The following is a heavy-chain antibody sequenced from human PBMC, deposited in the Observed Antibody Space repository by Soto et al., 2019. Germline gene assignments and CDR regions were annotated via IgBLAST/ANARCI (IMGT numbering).Heavy chain of an antibody. J-gene: IGHJ4*02. CDR2: IIPIFGTA. D-gene: IGHD1-26*01. CDR1: GGTFSTYA. Sequence: QVQLVQSGAEVRKPGSSVKVSCKASGGTFSTYAISWVRQAPGQGLEWMGGIIPIFGTANYAQKFQGRVTIIAVESTSTAYMELSSLRSEDTAVYYRAADVGVSSRTFDYWGQGSLVTVSS. V-gene: IGHV1-69*01. CDR3: AADVGVSSRTFDY.